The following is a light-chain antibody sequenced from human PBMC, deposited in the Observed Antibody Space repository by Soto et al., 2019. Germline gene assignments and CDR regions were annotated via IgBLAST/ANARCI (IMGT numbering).Light chain of an antibody. Sequence: DIQMTQSPSTLSASIGDRVTITRRASESVKSWLAWYQQKAGKAPKFLIYKASTLESGVPSRFSGSRSGTEFTLTISSLQPDDFATYYCQPYNTYPWTVGQGTQVEIK. J-gene: IGKJ1*01. V-gene: IGKV1-5*03. CDR1: ESVKSW. CDR2: KAS. CDR3: QPYNTYPWT.